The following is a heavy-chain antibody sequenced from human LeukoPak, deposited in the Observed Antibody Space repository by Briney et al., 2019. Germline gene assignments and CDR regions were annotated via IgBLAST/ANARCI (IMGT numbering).Heavy chain of an antibody. V-gene: IGHV1-18*01. Sequence: ASVKVSCKASGYTFTSYGISWVRQAPGQGLEWMGWISAYNGNTNYAQKLQGRVTMTTGTSTSTAYMELRSLRSDDTAVYYCARLRDYGDYYDAFDIWGQGTMVTVSS. CDR1: GYTFTSYG. CDR3: ARLRDYGDYYDAFDI. J-gene: IGHJ3*02. CDR2: ISAYNGNT. D-gene: IGHD4-17*01.